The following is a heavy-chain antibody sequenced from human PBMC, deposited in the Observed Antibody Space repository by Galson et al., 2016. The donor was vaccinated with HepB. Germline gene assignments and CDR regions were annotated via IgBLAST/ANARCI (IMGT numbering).Heavy chain of an antibody. D-gene: IGHD6-19*01. J-gene: IGHJ4*02. Sequence: KGLEWVATIKGDGTQKRYVDSVEGRFTLSRGNAENSMFLQMDSLRVEDTAVYYCARLGGSGWTFDFWGQGTLVTVSS. CDR3: ARLGGSGWTFDF. CDR2: IKGDGTQK. V-gene: IGHV3-7*01.